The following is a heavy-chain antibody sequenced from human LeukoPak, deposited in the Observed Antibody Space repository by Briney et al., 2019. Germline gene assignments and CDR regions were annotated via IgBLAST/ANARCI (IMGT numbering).Heavy chain of an antibody. D-gene: IGHD4-17*01. V-gene: IGHV1-3*01. CDR1: GYTFTSYA. CDR3: ARDLRDVGDYGFDY. J-gene: IGHJ4*02. Sequence: ASVKVSCKASGYTFTSYAMHWVRQAPGQRLEWMGWINAGNGNTKYSQKFQGRVTITGDTSASTAYMELSSLRSEDTAVYYCARDLRDVGDYGFDYWGQGTLVTVSS. CDR2: INAGNGNT.